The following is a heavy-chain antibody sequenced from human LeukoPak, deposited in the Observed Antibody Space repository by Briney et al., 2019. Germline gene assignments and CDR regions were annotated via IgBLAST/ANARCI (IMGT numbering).Heavy chain of an antibody. J-gene: IGHJ4*02. V-gene: IGHV3-7*01. D-gene: IGHD3-22*01. CDR3: ASHYYDSSGYYLFDY. CDR1: GFTFSSYW. CDR2: IKQDGSEK. Sequence: GGSLRLSCAASGFTFSSYWMSWVRQAPGKGLEWVANIKQDGSEKYYVDSGKGRFTISRDNAKNSLYLQMNSLRAEDTAVYYCASHYYDSSGYYLFDYWGQGTLVTVSS.